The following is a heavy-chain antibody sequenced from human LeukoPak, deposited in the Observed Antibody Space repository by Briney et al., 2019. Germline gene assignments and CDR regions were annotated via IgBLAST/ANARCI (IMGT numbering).Heavy chain of an antibody. Sequence: SETLSLTCAVSGGSISSSSYYWGWIRQPPGKGLEWIGSIYYSGSTYYNPSLKSRVTISVDTSKNQFSLKLSSVTAADTAVYYCARRTKGVVVAAPYYYYYMDVWGKGTTVTVSS. V-gene: IGHV4-39*01. CDR3: ARRTKGVVVAAPYYYYYMDV. J-gene: IGHJ6*03. D-gene: IGHD2-15*01. CDR2: IYYSGST. CDR1: GGSISSSSYY.